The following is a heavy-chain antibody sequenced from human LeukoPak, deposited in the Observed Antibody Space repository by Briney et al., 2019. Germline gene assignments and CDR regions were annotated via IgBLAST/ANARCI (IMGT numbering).Heavy chain of an antibody. CDR2: IYRSGST. V-gene: IGHV4-38-2*01. CDR3: ARVGLSGTTCNRYFDY. CDR1: GYSINSGYY. Sequence: SETLSLTCGVSGYSINSGYYWGWIRQPPGKGREWIGTIYRSGSTYYNSSLQSRVTISVDTSKNQFSLKLSSVTAADTAVYYCARVGLSGTTCNRYFDYWGQGTLVTVSS. D-gene: IGHD2-2*01. J-gene: IGHJ4*02.